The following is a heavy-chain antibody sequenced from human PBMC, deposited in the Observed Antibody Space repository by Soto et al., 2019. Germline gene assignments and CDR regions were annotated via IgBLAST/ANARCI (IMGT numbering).Heavy chain of an antibody. Sequence: SVKVSCKASGGTFSSYAISWVRQAPGQGLEWMGGIIPIFGTANYAQKFQGRVTITADESTSTAYMELSSLRSEDTAVYYCARDLNYYGSGPPGDYYGMDVWGQGTTVTV. CDR3: ARDLNYYGSGPPGDYYGMDV. CDR2: IIPIFGTA. V-gene: IGHV1-69*13. D-gene: IGHD3-10*01. CDR1: GGTFSSYA. J-gene: IGHJ6*02.